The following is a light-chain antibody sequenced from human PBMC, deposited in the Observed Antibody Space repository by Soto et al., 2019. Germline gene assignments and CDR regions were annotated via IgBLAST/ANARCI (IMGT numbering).Light chain of an antibody. V-gene: IGKV2-24*01. CDR1: QSLVHSDGHTY. CDR2: EIS. Sequence: DIVMTQTPLSSPVTLGQPASISCRSSQSLVHSDGHTYLSWLQQRPGQPPRLLIYEISNRFSGVPDRFTGSGAGTDFTLKISRVEAEDVGVYYCLQATQFPHTCGQGTKLEIK. J-gene: IGKJ2*01. CDR3: LQATQFPHT.